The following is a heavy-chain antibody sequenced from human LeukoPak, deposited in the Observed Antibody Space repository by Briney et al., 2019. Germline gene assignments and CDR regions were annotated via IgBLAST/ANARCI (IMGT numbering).Heavy chain of an antibody. CDR2: ITGSGGFT. V-gene: IGHV3-23*01. CDR1: GFTFSNYA. J-gene: IGHJ4*02. Sequence: GGSLRLSCAGSGFTFSNYAMTWVRQAPGKGLEWVSVITGSGGFTQYADSVKGRFTIPRDNSKNTVYLQMNSLRVEDTALYYCVRSLDYWGQGTLVTVSS. CDR3: VRSLDY.